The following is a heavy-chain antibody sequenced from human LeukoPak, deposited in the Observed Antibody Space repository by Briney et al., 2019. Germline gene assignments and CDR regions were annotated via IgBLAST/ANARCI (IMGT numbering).Heavy chain of an antibody. CDR1: GYTFTDYH. CDR2: INPNTGGR. D-gene: IGHD3-10*01. Sequence: GAPVKVSCKASGYTFTDYHIHWVRQAPGQGLEWMGWINPNTGGRKYVQKFQDRVTMTSDTSITTAYMELSRLRSDDTAVYYCARVDATSGAYVGWFDPWGQGSLVTVSS. CDR3: ARVDATSGAYVGWFDP. V-gene: IGHV1-2*02. J-gene: IGHJ5*02.